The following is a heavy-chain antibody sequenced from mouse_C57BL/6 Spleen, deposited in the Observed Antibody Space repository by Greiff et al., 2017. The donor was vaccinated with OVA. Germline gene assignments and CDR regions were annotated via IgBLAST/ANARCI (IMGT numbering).Heavy chain of an antibody. V-gene: IGHV1-81*01. Sequence: QVQLQQSGAELARPGASVKLSCKASGYTFTSYGISWVKQRTGQGLEWIGEIYPRSGNTYYNEKFKGKATLTADKSSSTAYMELRSLTSENSAGYNCARSRVVLRIATVVEGYFDYWGQGTTLTVSS. CDR1: GYTFTSYG. CDR2: IYPRSGNT. D-gene: IGHD1-1*01. CDR3: ARSRVVLRIATVVEGYFDY. J-gene: IGHJ2*01.